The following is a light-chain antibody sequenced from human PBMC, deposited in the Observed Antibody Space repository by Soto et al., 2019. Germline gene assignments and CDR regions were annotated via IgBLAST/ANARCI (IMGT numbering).Light chain of an antibody. CDR2: SHN. CDR3: AAWDDSLNAAV. J-gene: IGLJ7*01. Sequence: QSVLTQPPSASGTPWQRVTISCSGSSSNIGSNTVNWYQQLPGTAPKLLIYSHNQRPSGVPDRFSGSKSGTSASLAISGLQSEDEADYYCAAWDDSLNAAVFGGGTQLNVL. V-gene: IGLV1-44*01. CDR1: SSNIGSNT.